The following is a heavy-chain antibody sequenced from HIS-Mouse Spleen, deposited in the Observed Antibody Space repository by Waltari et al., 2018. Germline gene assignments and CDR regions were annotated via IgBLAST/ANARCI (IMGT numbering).Heavy chain of an antibody. CDR2: ISYDGSNK. V-gene: IGHV3-30*03. CDR3: AREADY. J-gene: IGHJ4*02. Sequence: SCAASGFTFSSYGMHWVRQAPGKGLEWVAVISYDGSNKYYADSVKGRFTISRDNSKNTLYLQMNSLRAEDTAVYYCAREADYWGQGTLVTVSS. CDR1: GFTFSSYG.